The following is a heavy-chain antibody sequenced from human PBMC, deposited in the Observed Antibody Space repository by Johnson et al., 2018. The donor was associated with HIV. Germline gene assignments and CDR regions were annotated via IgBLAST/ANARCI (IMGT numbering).Heavy chain of an antibody. Sequence: MQLVESGGGLVKPGGSLRISCAASGFSFTNAWMSWVRQGPGKGLEWVGRIKSKGDGGTTDYAAPVKGRFTISRDDSKNTLYLQMNSLKTEDTAVYYCTTGWYSGYDLPNAFDIWGQGTMVTVSS. D-gene: IGHD5-12*01. V-gene: IGHV3-15*01. CDR2: IKSKGDGGTT. J-gene: IGHJ3*02. CDR3: TTGWYSGYDLPNAFDI. CDR1: GFSFTNAW.